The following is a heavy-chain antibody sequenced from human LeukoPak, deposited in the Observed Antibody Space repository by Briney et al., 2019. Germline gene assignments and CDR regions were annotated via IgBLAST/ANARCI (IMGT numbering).Heavy chain of an antibody. CDR1: GFTFSSYW. J-gene: IGHJ4*02. Sequence: GGSLRLSCAASGFTFSSYWMSWVRQAPGKGLEWVANIKQDGSEKYYVDSVKGRFTISRDNAYNSLYLQMNSLRAEDTAVYHCARDLHCYHSSGSNYYFDYWGQGTLVTVSS. CDR2: IKQDGSEK. D-gene: IGHD3-22*01. V-gene: IGHV3-7*03. CDR3: ARDLHCYHSSGSNYYFDY.